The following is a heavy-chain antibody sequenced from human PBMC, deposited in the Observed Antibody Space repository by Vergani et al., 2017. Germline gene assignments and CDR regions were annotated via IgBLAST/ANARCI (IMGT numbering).Heavy chain of an antibody. Sequence: QLQLQESGSGLVKPSQTLSLTCAVSGGSISSGGYSWSWIRQPXGKGLEWIGYIYHSGSTYYNPSLKSRVTISVDRSKNQFSLKLSFVTAADTAVYYCARVASGSRVRGVIITAPLDYWGQGTLVTVSS. J-gene: IGHJ4*02. V-gene: IGHV4-30-2*01. CDR3: ARVASGSRVRGVIITAPLDY. D-gene: IGHD3-10*01. CDR2: IYHSGST. CDR1: GGSISSGGYS.